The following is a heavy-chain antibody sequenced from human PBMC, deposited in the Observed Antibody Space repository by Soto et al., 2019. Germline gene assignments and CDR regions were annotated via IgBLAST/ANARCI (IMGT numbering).Heavy chain of an antibody. CDR1: GGSFSGYY. CDR2: INHSGST. CDR3: ARGTRGYSSGWYDY. Sequence: PSETLSLTCAVYGGSFSGYYWSWIRQPPGKGLEWIGEINHSGSTNYNLSLKSRVTISVDTSKNQFSLKLSSVTAADTAVYYCARGTRGYSSGWYDYWGQGTLVTVSS. D-gene: IGHD6-19*01. J-gene: IGHJ4*02. V-gene: IGHV4-34*01.